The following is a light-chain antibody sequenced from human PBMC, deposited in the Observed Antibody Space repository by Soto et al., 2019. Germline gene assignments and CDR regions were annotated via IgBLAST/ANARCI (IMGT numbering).Light chain of an antibody. Sequence: QSVLTQPASVSGSPGQSITISCAGTSSDVADYKYVSWYQHHPGKAPKLLIYEVTNRPSGVSNRFFGSKSGNTASLTISGLQAEDEGDYYCSSYTRSNTLIFGGGTKLTVL. CDR2: EVT. CDR1: SSDVADYKY. V-gene: IGLV2-14*01. J-gene: IGLJ2*01. CDR3: SSYTRSNTLI.